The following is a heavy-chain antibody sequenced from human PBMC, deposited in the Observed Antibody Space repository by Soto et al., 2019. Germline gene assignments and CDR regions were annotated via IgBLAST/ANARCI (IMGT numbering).Heavy chain of an antibody. CDR2: IYYSGST. Sequence: SETLSLTCTVSGGSISSYYWSWIRQPPGKGLEWIGYIYYSGSTNYNPSLKSRVTISVDTSKSQFSLKLSSVTAADTAVYYCARDSPAAGAFDYWGQGTLVTVSS. CDR1: GGSISSYY. CDR3: ARDSPAAGAFDY. J-gene: IGHJ4*02. D-gene: IGHD6-13*01. V-gene: IGHV4-59*01.